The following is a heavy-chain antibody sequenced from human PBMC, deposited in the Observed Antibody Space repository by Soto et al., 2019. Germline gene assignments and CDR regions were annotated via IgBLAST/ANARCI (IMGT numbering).Heavy chain of an antibody. J-gene: IGHJ6*02. Sequence: QVQLVQSGAEVRKPGSSVKVSCKVSGDSFISYAISWVRQAPGQGLEWMGGIIPIFGRGNYAQRFQGRVAITADESTSTVHMELSGLRSEDTAVYYCARDGSTAETAMLSQYYYGMDVWGQGTTVTVSS. V-gene: IGHV1-69*12. D-gene: IGHD5-18*01. CDR3: ARDGSTAETAMLSQYYYGMDV. CDR2: IIPIFGRG. CDR1: GDSFISYA.